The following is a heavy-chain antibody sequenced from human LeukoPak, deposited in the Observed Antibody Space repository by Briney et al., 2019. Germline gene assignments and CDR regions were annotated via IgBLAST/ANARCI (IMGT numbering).Heavy chain of an antibody. CDR2: ISSSSSYI. CDR1: GFTFSSYS. CDR3: ARAHASLRITMIVVGEHAFDI. Sequence: PGGSLRLSCAASGFTFSSYSMNWVRQAPGKGLEWVSSISSSSSYIYYADSVKGRFTISRDNAKNSLYLQMNSLRAEDTAVYYCARAHASLRITMIVVGEHAFDIWGQGTMVTVSS. J-gene: IGHJ3*02. V-gene: IGHV3-21*01. D-gene: IGHD3-22*01.